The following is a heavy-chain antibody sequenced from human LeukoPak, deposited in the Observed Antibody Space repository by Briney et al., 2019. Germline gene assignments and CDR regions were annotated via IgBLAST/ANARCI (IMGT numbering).Heavy chain of an antibody. D-gene: IGHD3-16*01. V-gene: IGHV4-59*01. CDR2: IHYSGST. J-gene: IGHJ4*02. CDR1: GGSISDSY. Sequence: SETLSLTCSVSGGSISDSYWSWIRQPPGKGLEWIGYIHYSGSTNYNLSLKSRATISVDTSKSQLSLRLSSVTAADTAVYYCARVAGDNSLDYWGQGTLVTVSS. CDR3: ARVAGDNSLDY.